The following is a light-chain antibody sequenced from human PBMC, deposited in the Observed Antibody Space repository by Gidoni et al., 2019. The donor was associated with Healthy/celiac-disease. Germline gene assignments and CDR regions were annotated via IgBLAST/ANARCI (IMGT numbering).Light chain of an antibody. Sequence: QSALTQPPSASGSPGQSVTISCTGTSSDVGGYNYVSWYQQHPGKAPKLMIYEVSKRPSGVPDRFSGSKSGNTASLTVSGLQAEDEADSTIYVFGTGTKVTVL. CDR3: YV. V-gene: IGLV2-8*01. J-gene: IGLJ1*01. CDR1: SSDVGGYNY. CDR2: EVS.